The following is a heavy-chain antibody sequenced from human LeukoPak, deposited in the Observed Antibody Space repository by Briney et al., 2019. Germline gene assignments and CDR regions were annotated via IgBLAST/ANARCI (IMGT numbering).Heavy chain of an antibody. CDR2: INHSGST. D-gene: IGHD3-10*01. CDR3: ATSQYGPLPSGMDV. J-gene: IGHJ6*02. Sequence: SETLSLTCAVYGGSSSGYYWSWIRQPPGKGLEWIGEINHSGSTNYNPSLKSRVTISVDTSKNQFSLKLSSVTAADTAVYYCATSQYGPLPSGMDVWGQGTTVTVSS. CDR1: GGSSSGYY. V-gene: IGHV4-34*01.